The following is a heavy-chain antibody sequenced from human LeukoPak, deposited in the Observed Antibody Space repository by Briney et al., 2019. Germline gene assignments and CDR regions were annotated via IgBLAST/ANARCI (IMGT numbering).Heavy chain of an antibody. D-gene: IGHD6-19*01. CDR1: GFTVSSNY. Sequence: GGSLRLSCAASGFTVSSNYMSWVRQAPGKGLEWVSIIYSGGSTYYADSVKGRFTISRDSSKNTLYLQMNSLRAEDTAVYYCAREPSSGWSYFDYWGQATLVTVSS. CDR2: IYSGGST. J-gene: IGHJ4*02. CDR3: AREPSSGWSYFDY. V-gene: IGHV3-53*01.